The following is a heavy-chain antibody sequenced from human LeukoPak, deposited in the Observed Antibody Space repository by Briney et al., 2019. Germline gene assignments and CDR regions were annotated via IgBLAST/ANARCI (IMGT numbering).Heavy chain of an antibody. CDR1: GYAFTSYG. V-gene: IGHV1-18*01. CDR3: ARESKWSSSWLTDY. J-gene: IGHJ4*02. D-gene: IGHD6-13*01. Sequence: ASVKVSCKASGYAFTSYGISWVRQAPGQGLEWMGWISAYNGNTNYAQKLQGRVTMTTDTSTSTAYMELRSLRSDDTAVYYCARESKWSSSWLTDYWGQGTLVTVSS. CDR2: ISAYNGNT.